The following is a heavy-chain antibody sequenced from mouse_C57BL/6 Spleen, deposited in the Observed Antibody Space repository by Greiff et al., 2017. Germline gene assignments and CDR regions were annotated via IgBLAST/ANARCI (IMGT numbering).Heavy chain of an antibody. CDR3: ARGGRGITTPCKDY. J-gene: IGHJ2*01. D-gene: IGHD1-1*01. CDR2: IDPSDSYT. Sequence: QVQLQQPGAELVMPGASVKLSCKASGYTFTSYWMHWVKQRPGQGLEWIGEIDPSDSYTNYNQKFKGKSTLTVNKSSSTAYMQLSSLTSEDSAVYYCARGGRGITTPCKDYWGQGTTLTVSS. CDR1: GYTFTSYW. V-gene: IGHV1-69*01.